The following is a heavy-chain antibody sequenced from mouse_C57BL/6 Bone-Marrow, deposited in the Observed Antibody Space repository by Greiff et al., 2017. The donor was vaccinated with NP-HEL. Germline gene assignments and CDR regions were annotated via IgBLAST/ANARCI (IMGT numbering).Heavy chain of an antibody. V-gene: IGHV1-85*01. D-gene: IGHD1-1*01. CDR1: GYTFTSYD. Sequence: VKLQESGPELVKPGASVKLSCKASGYTFTSYDINWVKQRPGQGLEWIGWIYPRDGSTKYNEKFKGKATLTVATSSSTAYMELHSLTSEDSAVYVCAIITTVVGDYWGQGTTLTVSS. CDR2: IYPRDGST. CDR3: AIITTVVGDY. J-gene: IGHJ2*01.